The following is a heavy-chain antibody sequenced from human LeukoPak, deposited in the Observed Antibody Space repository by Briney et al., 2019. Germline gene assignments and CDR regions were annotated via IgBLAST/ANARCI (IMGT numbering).Heavy chain of an antibody. D-gene: IGHD2-2*01. CDR3: ARDEDCSSTSCYVLFDYYYYYGMDV. Sequence: GGSLTLFCTPWVHTFSSYNMNCARQAPGRGLEGVSSISSSRSYIYYADSVKGRFTISRDNAKNSLYLQMNSLRAEDTAVYYCARDEDCSSTSCYVLFDYYYYYGMDVWGQGTTVTVSS. CDR1: VHTFSSYN. CDR2: ISSSRSYI. V-gene: IGHV3-21*01. J-gene: IGHJ6*02.